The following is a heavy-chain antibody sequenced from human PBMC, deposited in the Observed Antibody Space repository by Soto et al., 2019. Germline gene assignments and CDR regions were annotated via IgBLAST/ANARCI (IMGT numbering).Heavy chain of an antibody. CDR2: IYHSGST. D-gene: IGHD3-9*01. Sequence: QVQLQESGPGLVKPSGTLSLTCAVSGGSISSSNWWSWVRQPPGKGLEWIGEIYHSGSTNYNPSLKSRVTISVDKSKNQFSLKLSSVTAADTAVYYCARTYDILTGYYNYYYGMDVWGQGTTVTVSS. J-gene: IGHJ6*02. CDR1: GGSISSSNW. V-gene: IGHV4-4*02. CDR3: ARTYDILTGYYNYYYGMDV.